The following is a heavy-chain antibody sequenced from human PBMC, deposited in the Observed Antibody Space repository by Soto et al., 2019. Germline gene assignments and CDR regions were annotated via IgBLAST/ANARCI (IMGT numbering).Heavy chain of an antibody. D-gene: IGHD4-17*01. V-gene: IGHV4-59*01. CDR3: ARGTVTNAYYFDY. J-gene: IGHJ4*02. CDR1: GGSISSYY. Sequence: PSETLSLTCTVSGGSISSYYWSWIRQPPGKGLEWIGYIYYSGSTNYNPSLKSRVTISVDTSKNQFSLTLSSVTAADTAVYYCARGTVTNAYYFDYWGQGTLVTVSS. CDR2: IYYSGST.